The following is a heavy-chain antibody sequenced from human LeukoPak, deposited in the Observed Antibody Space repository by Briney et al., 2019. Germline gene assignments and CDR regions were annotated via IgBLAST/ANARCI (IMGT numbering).Heavy chain of an antibody. CDR2: IIPIFGTA. CDR1: GGTFSSYA. CDR3: APAPITMVRGVITSDAFDI. J-gene: IGHJ3*02. Sequence: ASVKVSCKASGGTFSSYAISWVRQAPGQGLEWMGRIIPIFGTANYAQKFQGRVTITTDESTSTDYMELSSLRSEDTAVYYCAPAPITMVRGVITSDAFDIWGQGTMVTVSS. D-gene: IGHD3-10*01. V-gene: IGHV1-69*05.